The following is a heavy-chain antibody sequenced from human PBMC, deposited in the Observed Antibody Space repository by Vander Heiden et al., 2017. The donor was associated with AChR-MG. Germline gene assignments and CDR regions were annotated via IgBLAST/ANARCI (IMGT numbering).Heavy chain of an antibody. J-gene: IGHJ6*02. CDR2: IWYDGSNE. Sequence: QVQLVESGGGVVQPGRSLRPSCAGSGFRFSSFGLHWGPPAPGQGLEWVAVIWYDGSNEYYTDSVKGRFTISRDNSKDTLYLQMSSLRVEDTAIYYCARDDRVKVPALMYHQYFYGMDVWGQGTTVTVSS. CDR1: GFRFSSFG. D-gene: IGHD2-2*01. V-gene: IGHV3-33*01. CDR3: ARDDRVKVPALMYHQYFYGMDV.